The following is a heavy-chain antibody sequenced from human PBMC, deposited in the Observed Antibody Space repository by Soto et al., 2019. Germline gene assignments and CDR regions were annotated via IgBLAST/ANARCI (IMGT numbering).Heavy chain of an antibody. V-gene: IGHV3-9*01. CDR2: LSWNSGTI. CDR3: AKARGGYKEDYLDY. J-gene: IGHJ4*02. Sequence: EVQLVESGGGLVQPGRSLRLSCAASGFTFDDYAMHWVRQAPGKGLGWVSGLSWNSGTIGYADSVRGRFTISRDNAKNALYLQMNSLRAEDTAFYYWAKARGGYKEDYLDYWGQGTLATVAA. CDR1: GFTFDDYA. D-gene: IGHD1-26*01.